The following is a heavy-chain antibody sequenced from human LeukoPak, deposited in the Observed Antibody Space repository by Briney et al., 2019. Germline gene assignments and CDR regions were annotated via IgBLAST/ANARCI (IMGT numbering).Heavy chain of an antibody. Sequence: GESLKISCKGSGYSFTSYWIGWVRRMPGKGLEWMGIIYPGDSDTRYSPSFQGQVTISADKSISTAYLQWSSLKASDTAMYYCARRAAVAGKTYYGMDVWGQGTTVTVSS. CDR3: ARRAAVAGKTYYGMDV. CDR2: IYPGDSDT. V-gene: IGHV5-51*01. D-gene: IGHD6-19*01. CDR1: GYSFTSYW. J-gene: IGHJ6*02.